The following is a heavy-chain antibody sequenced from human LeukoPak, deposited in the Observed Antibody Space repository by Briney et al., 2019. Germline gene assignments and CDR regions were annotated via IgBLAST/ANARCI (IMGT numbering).Heavy chain of an antibody. Sequence: PSETLSLTCAVSGXSISSGGYSWSCIRQPPGKGLEWSGYIYHSGSTYYNPSLKSRVTISVDRSKNQFSLKLSSVTAADTAVCYCARDPHGSGSSWGQGTLVTVSS. CDR3: ARDPHGSGSS. J-gene: IGHJ4*02. CDR1: GXSISSGGYS. D-gene: IGHD3-10*01. V-gene: IGHV4-30-2*01. CDR2: IYHSGST.